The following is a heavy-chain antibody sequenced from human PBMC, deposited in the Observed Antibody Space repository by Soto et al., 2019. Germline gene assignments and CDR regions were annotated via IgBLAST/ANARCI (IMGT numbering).Heavy chain of an antibody. Sequence: AGGSLRLSCAASGFTFSSYSMNWVRQAPGKGLEWVSSISSSSSYIYYADSVKGRFTISRDNAKNSLYLQMNSLRAEDTAVYYCARVRLGKWFGDAFDIWGQGTMVTVSS. D-gene: IGHD3-10*01. CDR1: GFTFSSYS. CDR2: ISSSSSYI. CDR3: ARVRLGKWFGDAFDI. J-gene: IGHJ3*02. V-gene: IGHV3-21*01.